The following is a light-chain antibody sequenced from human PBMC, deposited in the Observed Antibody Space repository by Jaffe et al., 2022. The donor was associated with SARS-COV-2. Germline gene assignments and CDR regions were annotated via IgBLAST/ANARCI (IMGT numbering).Light chain of an antibody. J-gene: IGLJ2*01. CDR3: SSRAGSNTVL. V-gene: IGLV2-8*01. CDR2: EVT. CDR1: SSDVGDYHY. Sequence: QTALTQPPSASGSPGQSVTISCTGTSSDVGDYHYVSWYQQHPGKAPKLMVYEVTKRPSGVPDRFSGSKSGNTASLTVSGLQADDEADYYCSSRAGSNTVLFGGGTKLTVL.